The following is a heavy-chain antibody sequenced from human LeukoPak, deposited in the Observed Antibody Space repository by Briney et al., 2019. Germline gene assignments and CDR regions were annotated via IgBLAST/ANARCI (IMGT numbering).Heavy chain of an antibody. CDR1: GYTFTSYG. D-gene: IGHD2-15*01. CDR2: ISAYNGNT. CDR3: ARDNIVVVVAATTWFDP. J-gene: IGHJ5*02. V-gene: IGHV1-18*01. Sequence: EAPVKVSCKASGYTFTSYGISWVRQAPGQGLEWMGWISAYNGNTNYAQKLQGRVTMTTDTSTSTAYMELRSLRSDDTAVYYCARDNIVVVVAATTWFDPWGQGTLVTVSS.